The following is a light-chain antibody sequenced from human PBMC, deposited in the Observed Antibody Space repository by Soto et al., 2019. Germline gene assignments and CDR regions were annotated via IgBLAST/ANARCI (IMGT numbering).Light chain of an antibody. Sequence: QSALPQPASVSGSPGQSITISCTGTRRDVGGYNYVSWYQQYPGKSPKLLIYEVTHRPSGVSNRFSGSKSGNTASLTISGLQAEDEADYYCSSYTISNTLPFVFGTGTKVTVL. CDR2: EVT. V-gene: IGLV2-14*01. CDR1: RRDVGGYNY. J-gene: IGLJ1*01. CDR3: SSYTISNTLPFV.